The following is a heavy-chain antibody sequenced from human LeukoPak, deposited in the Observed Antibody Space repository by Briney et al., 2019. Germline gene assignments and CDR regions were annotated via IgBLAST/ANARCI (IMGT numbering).Heavy chain of an antibody. J-gene: IGHJ4*02. CDR2: ISGSGGST. V-gene: IGHV3-23*01. D-gene: IGHD3-22*01. CDR1: GFTFSSYA. CDR3: AKEKKRITMMVVPKGGFDY. Sequence: PGGSLRLSCAASGFTFSSYAMSWVRQAPGKGLEWVSAISGSGGSTYYADSVKGRFTISRDNSKNTLYLQMNSLTAEDTAVYYCAKEKKRITMMVVPKGGFDYWGQGTLVTVSS.